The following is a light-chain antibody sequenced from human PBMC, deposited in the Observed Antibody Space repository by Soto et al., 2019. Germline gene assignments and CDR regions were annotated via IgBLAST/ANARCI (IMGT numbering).Light chain of an antibody. CDR1: QSVSSSY. V-gene: IGKV3-20*01. Sequence: EIVLTQSPGTLSLSPGERATLSCRASQSVSSSYIAWYQQKPGQAPRLLIYGASSRATGIPDRFSGSGSGPDITLTISRLEPEDFAVYYCQQYGSSPTFTFGTGTKVDIK. CDR3: QQYGSSPTFT. J-gene: IGKJ3*01. CDR2: GAS.